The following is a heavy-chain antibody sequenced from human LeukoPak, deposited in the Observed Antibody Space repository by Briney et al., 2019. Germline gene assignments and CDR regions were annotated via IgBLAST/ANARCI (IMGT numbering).Heavy chain of an antibody. CDR2: ISHSGST. CDR1: GGSFSGYY. D-gene: IGHD3-22*01. J-gene: IGHJ4*02. Sequence: PSETLSLTCAVYGGSFSGYYWSWIRQPPGKGLEWIGEISHSGSTNYNPSLKSRVTISVDTSKNQFSLKLSSVTAADTAVYYCARSPGYYYDSSGTYYFDYWGQGTLVTVSS. V-gene: IGHV4-34*01. CDR3: ARSPGYYYDSSGTYYFDY.